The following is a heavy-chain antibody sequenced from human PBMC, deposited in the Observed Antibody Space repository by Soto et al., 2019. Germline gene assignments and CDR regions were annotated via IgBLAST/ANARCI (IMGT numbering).Heavy chain of an antibody. CDR3: TTEGYYYYGMDV. V-gene: IGHV3-15*01. Sequence: PGGSLRLSCAASGFTFSSYAMTWVRQAPGKGLEWVGRIKSKTDGGTTDYAAPVKGRFTISRDDSKNTLYLQMNSLKTEDTAVYYCTTEGYYYYGMDVWGQGTTVTVS. CDR1: GFTFSSYA. J-gene: IGHJ6*02. CDR2: IKSKTDGGTT.